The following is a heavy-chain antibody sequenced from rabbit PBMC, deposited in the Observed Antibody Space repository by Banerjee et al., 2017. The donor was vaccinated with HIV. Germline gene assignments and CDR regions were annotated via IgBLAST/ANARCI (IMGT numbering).Heavy chain of an antibody. CDR1: GFSFSNKYV. J-gene: IGHJ4*01. CDR3: ARDLAAVTGWNFGL. V-gene: IGHV1S45*01. Sequence: QEQLEESGGDLVKPEGSLTLTCTASGFSFSNKYVMCWVRQAPGKGLEWIGYINTGIGGSYYATWVNGRFTISKTSSTTVTLQMTSLTAADTATYFCARDLAAVTGWNFGLWGPGTLVTVS. D-gene: IGHD7-1*01. CDR2: INTGIGGS.